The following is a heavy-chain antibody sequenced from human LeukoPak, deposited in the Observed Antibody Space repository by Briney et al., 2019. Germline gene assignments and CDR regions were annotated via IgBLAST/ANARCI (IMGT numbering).Heavy chain of an antibody. D-gene: IGHD6-19*01. CDR2: INHSGST. V-gene: IGHV4-34*01. J-gene: IGHJ4*02. Sequence: PSETLSLTCGVRGGSFSGYYWSWLRQPPGKGLEWIGEINHSGSTNYNPSLKSRVTISVDTSKNQFSLKLSSLTAADTAVYFCERGWTFTTPLGRVAGTSSRRGRYFDYWGQGTLVTVSS. CDR3: ERGWTFTTPLGRVAGTSSRRGRYFDY. CDR1: GGSFSGYY.